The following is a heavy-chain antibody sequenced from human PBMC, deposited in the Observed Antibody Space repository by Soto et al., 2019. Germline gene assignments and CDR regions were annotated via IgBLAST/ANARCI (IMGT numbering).Heavy chain of an antibody. CDR2: IIPIFGTA. Sequence: QVQLVQSGAEVKKPGSSVKVSCKASGGTFSSYAISWVRQAPGQGLEWMGGIIPIFGTANYAQKFQGRVTITADESTSTADMELSSLRSEDTAVYYCARDSDSSGYYGRTDLDYWGQGTLVTVSS. D-gene: IGHD3-22*01. CDR3: ARDSDSSGYYGRTDLDY. CDR1: GGTFSSYA. J-gene: IGHJ4*02. V-gene: IGHV1-69*12.